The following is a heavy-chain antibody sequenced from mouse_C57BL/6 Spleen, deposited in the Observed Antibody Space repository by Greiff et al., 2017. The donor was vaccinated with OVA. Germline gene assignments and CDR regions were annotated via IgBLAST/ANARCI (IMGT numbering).Heavy chain of an antibody. Sequence: QVQLQQPGAVLVMPGASVKLSCKASGYTFTSYWMHWVKQRPGQGLEWIGEIDPSDSYTNYNQKFKGKTTLTVDKSSSTAYMQLSSLTSADSAVYYGAREVVAPYAMDYWGQGTSVTVSS. CDR3: AREVVAPYAMDY. V-gene: IGHV1-69*01. J-gene: IGHJ4*01. D-gene: IGHD1-1*01. CDR2: IDPSDSYT. CDR1: GYTFTSYW.